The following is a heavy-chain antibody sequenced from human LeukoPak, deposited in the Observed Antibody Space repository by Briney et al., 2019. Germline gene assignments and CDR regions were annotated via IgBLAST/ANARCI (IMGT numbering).Heavy chain of an antibody. V-gene: IGHV3-74*01. CDR1: GFTFSSYW. Sequence: GGSLRLSCAASGFTFSSYWMHWVRQAPGKGLVWVSRINTDGSSTSYADSVKGRFTISRDNAKNTLYLQMNSLRAEDTAVYYCARGLRYFDWLGWYFDLWGRGTLVTVSS. J-gene: IGHJ2*01. D-gene: IGHD3-9*01. CDR3: ARGLRYFDWLGWYFDL. CDR2: INTDGSST.